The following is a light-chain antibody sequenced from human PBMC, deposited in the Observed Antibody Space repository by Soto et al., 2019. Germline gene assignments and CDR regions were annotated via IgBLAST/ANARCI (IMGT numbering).Light chain of an antibody. CDR3: RHAYNYPRT. V-gene: IGKV3D-7*01. J-gene: IGKJ1*01. Sequence: PGERVTLSCRASQSVSSSYLTWYQQKPGQAPRLLIYGASTRATSIPARFSGSGSGTDFTLSIRCLQPEDSATYYCRHAYNYPRTFCQGTKVDIK. CDR2: GAS. CDR1: QSVSSSY.